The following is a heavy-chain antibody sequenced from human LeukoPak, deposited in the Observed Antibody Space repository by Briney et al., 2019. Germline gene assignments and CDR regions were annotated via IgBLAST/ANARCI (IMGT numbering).Heavy chain of an antibody. CDR3: ARQSSTDYYDSSGLPYDAFDI. CDR2: IYPSDSDT. Sequence: GESLKISCKGSGYRFTSYWIGWVRQMPGKGREWMGIIYPSDSDTRYSPSFQGQVSISADKSISAAYLQWSSLKASDTAMYYCARQSSTDYYDSSGLPYDAFDIWGQGTMVTVSS. D-gene: IGHD3-22*01. J-gene: IGHJ3*02. CDR1: GYRFTSYW. V-gene: IGHV5-51*01.